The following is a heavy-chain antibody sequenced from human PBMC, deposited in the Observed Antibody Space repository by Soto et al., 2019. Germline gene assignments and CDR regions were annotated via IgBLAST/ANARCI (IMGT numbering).Heavy chain of an antibody. CDR3: ARLSSCSFYDGMEF. Sequence: SVTVSCKASGGTFSSYAISWVRQAPGQGLEWMGGIIPIFGTANYAQKFQGRVTITADESTSTAYMELSSLRSEDTAVYYLARLSSCSFYDGMEFWGQGTTVTVCS. V-gene: IGHV1-69*13. CDR2: IIPIFGTA. CDR1: GGTFSSYA. J-gene: IGHJ6*02. D-gene: IGHD2-2*01.